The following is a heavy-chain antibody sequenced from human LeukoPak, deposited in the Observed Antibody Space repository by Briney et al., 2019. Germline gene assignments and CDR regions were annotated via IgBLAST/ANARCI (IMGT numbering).Heavy chain of an antibody. CDR2: LSGSGGTT. CDR1: GFTFSSHA. V-gene: IGHV3-23*01. Sequence: GGSLRLSCAASGFTFSSHAMSWVRQAPGQGLEWVSSLSGSGGTTYHAHSVKGGFSLSRNNSKNKLYLRLNSLRAEDTAVYYCAKGGSTSRVTTSRVVFGYYYYLDVWGKGTPVTVSS. D-gene: IGHD4-17*01. J-gene: IGHJ6*03. CDR3: AKGGSTSRVTTSRVVFGYYYYLDV.